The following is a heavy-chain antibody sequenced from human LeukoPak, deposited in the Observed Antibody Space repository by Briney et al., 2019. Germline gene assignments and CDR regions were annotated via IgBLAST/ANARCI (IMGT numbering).Heavy chain of an antibody. J-gene: IGHJ5*02. CDR2: ISANNGNT. Sequence: ASVKVSCKASGNTFSNYGFSWVRQAPGQGLEWMGWISANNGNTDNAQNFQGRVTLTTDTSTGIAYMELRSLTSDDTAVYYCARDIGVTRFDPWGQGTLVTVSS. CDR1: GNTFSNYG. CDR3: ARDIGVTRFDP. V-gene: IGHV1-18*01. D-gene: IGHD3-22*01.